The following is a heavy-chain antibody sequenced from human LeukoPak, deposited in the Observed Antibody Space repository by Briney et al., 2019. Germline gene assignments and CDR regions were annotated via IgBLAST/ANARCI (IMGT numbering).Heavy chain of an antibody. CDR3: AKSDFWSGYYPPPDY. J-gene: IGHJ4*02. Sequence: PGGSLRLSCAASGFTFSSYAMSWVRQAPGKGLEWVSAISGSGGSTYYADSVKGRFTISRDNSKNTLYLQMYSLRAEDTAVYYCAKSDFWSGYYPPPDYWGQGTLVTVSS. CDR2: ISGSGGST. CDR1: GFTFSSYA. D-gene: IGHD3-3*01. V-gene: IGHV3-23*01.